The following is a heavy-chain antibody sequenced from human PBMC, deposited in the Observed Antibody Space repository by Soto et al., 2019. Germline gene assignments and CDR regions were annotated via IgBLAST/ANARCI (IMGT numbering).Heavy chain of an antibody. V-gene: IGHV1-8*01. J-gene: IGHJ3*02. CDR1: GYTFTSYD. Sequence: QVQLVQSGAEVKKPGASVKVSCKASGYTFTSYDINWVRQATGQGLEWMGWMNPNSGNTGYAQKFQGRVTMTWNNSISTAYMELCSLRSEDTAVYYCARGWKDYYDSSGYYYDPNDAFDIWGQGTMVTVSS. D-gene: IGHD3-22*01. CDR3: ARGWKDYYDSSGYYYDPNDAFDI. CDR2: MNPNSGNT.